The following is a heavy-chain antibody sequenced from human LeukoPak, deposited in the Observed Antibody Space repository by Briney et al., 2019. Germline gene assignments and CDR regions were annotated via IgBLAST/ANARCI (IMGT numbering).Heavy chain of an antibody. D-gene: IGHD3-10*01. Sequence: PGGSLRLSCAASGFTFSSYAMHWVRQAPGKGLEWVAVISYDGSNKYYADSVKGRFTISRDNSKNTLYLQMNSLRAEDTAVYYCARDMFIKMVRGAIDYWGQGTLVTVSS. J-gene: IGHJ4*02. CDR1: GFTFSSYA. CDR3: ARDMFIKMVRGAIDY. V-gene: IGHV3-30-3*01. CDR2: ISYDGSNK.